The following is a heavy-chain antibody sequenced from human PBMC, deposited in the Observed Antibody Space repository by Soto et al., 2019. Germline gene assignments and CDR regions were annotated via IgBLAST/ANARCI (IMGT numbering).Heavy chain of an antibody. Sequence: EVQLVESGGDLVQPGGSLRLSCAASGFTFSTYWMHWVRQAQGKGLLWVSRTKTDGTYATYADYVKGRFTISRDNAKNTLYLQMNSLRVEDAAVYYCAAGGSGYYANWGQGTLVTVSS. J-gene: IGHJ4*02. CDR3: AAGGSGYYAN. CDR1: GFTFSTYW. CDR2: TKTDGTYA. D-gene: IGHD3-22*01. V-gene: IGHV3-74*01.